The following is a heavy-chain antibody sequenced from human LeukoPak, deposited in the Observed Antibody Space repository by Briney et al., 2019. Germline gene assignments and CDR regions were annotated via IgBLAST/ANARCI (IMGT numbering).Heavy chain of an antibody. CDR3: ARGSFWSGRFEY. V-gene: IGHV4-59*01. D-gene: IGHD3-3*01. Sequence: PSETLSLTFTVSGGSIITYYWSWIRQPPGKGLEWIGYIYYSGGSTSYNPSLKSRVTISVDTSKNHFSLKLSSVTAADTAVYYCARGSFWSGRFEYWGQGTLVTVSA. CDR2: IYYSGGST. CDR1: GGSIITYY. J-gene: IGHJ4*02.